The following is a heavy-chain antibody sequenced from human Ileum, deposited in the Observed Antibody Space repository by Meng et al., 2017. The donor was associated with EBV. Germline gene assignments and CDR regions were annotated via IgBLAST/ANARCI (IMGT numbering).Heavy chain of an antibody. Sequence: QVHLQEPVPGLVKPSGTLSLTCAVSGGSISSSNWWSWVRQPPGKGLEWIGEIYHSGSTNYNPSLKSRVTISVDKSKNQFSLKLSSVTAADTAVYYCASFPPPGKQWLVTDYWGQGTLVTVSS. CDR1: GGSISSSNW. J-gene: IGHJ4*02. CDR3: ASFPPPGKQWLVTDY. D-gene: IGHD6-19*01. V-gene: IGHV4-4*02. CDR2: IYHSGST.